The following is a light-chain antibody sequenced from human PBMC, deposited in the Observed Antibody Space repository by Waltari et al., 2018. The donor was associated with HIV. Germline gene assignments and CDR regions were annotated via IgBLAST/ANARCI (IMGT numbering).Light chain of an antibody. CDR1: SSNIGNTA. V-gene: IGLV1-36*01. CDR2: YDD. Sequence: QSVLTQPPSVSEAPRQRVTIPCSGSSSNIGNTAVNWYQQVPGKAPKLLIYYDDLLSSGVSDRFSGSKSGTSASLAIRGLQSEDEAEYYCAAWDDYLNGYVLGSGTKVTVL. CDR3: AAWDDYLNGYV. J-gene: IGLJ1*01.